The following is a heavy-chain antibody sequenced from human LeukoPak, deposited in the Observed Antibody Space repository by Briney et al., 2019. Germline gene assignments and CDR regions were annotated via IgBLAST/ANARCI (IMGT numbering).Heavy chain of an antibody. Sequence: GGSLRLSCAAPGFTFSSYGMHWVRQAPGKGLEWVAFIRYDGSNKYYADSVKGRFTISRDNSKNTLYLQMNSLRAEDTAVYYCAKDHDYGGNPYYFDYWGQGTLVTVSS. J-gene: IGHJ4*02. CDR2: IRYDGSNK. CDR1: GFTFSSYG. CDR3: AKDHDYGGNPYYFDY. V-gene: IGHV3-30*02. D-gene: IGHD4-23*01.